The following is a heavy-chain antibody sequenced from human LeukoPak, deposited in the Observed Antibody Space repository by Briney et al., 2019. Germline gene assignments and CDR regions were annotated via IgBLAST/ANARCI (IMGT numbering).Heavy chain of an antibody. CDR3: ARDSLLLWFGETGDAFDI. V-gene: IGHV3-30*02. CDR2: IRYDGSKK. CDR1: GFTFSSYG. J-gene: IGHJ3*02. Sequence: GGSLRLSCAASGFTFSSYGMHWVRQAPGKGLEWVAFIRYDGSKKYYADSVKGRFTISRDNSKSTLYLQMNSLRAEDTAVYYCARDSLLLWFGETGDAFDIWGQGTMVTVSS. D-gene: IGHD3-10*01.